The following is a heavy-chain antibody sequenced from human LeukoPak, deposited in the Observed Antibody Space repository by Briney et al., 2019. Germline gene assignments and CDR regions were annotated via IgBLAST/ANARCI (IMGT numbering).Heavy chain of an antibody. CDR3: ARDSLLLWFGETYGMDV. D-gene: IGHD3-10*01. CDR1: GGSISSGGYY. CDR2: IYYSGST. Sequence: SGTLSLTCTVSGGSISSGGYYWSWIRQHPGKGLEWIGYIYYSGSTYYNPSLKSRVTISVDTSKNQFSLKLSSVTAADTAVYYCARDSLLLWFGETYGMDVWGQGTTVTVSS. V-gene: IGHV4-31*03. J-gene: IGHJ6*02.